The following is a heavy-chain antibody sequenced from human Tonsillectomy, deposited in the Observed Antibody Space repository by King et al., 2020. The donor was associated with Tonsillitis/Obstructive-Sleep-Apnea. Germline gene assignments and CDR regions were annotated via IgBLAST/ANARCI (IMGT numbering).Heavy chain of an antibody. V-gene: IGHV3-64*01. D-gene: IGHD5-12*01. CDR3: ARGGYDSPYYMDV. CDR1: GFTFSSYA. J-gene: IGHJ6*03. CDR2: ISRNGGST. Sequence: QLVQSGGGLVQPGGSLRLSCAASGFTFSSYALHWVRQAPGKGLEYVSAISRNGGSTYYANSVKGRFTVSRDNSKNTLYLQMGSLRAEDMAVYYCARGGYDSPYYMDVWGKGTTVTVSS.